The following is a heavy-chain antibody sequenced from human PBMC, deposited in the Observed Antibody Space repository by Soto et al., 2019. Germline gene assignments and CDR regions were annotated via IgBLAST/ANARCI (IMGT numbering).Heavy chain of an antibody. CDR3: ASVHCSNAWSHYCYGMDV. V-gene: IGHV3-23*01. Sequence: GGSLRLSCAASGFIFSSYAMTWVRQAPGQGLEWVSAISGSGGSTYYANTVKGRFTISRDNSKNTLYLQMNSLRAGDTAVYYCASVHCSNAWSHYCYGMDVWGQGTTVTVSS. D-gene: IGHD2-15*01. CDR1: GFIFSSYA. CDR2: ISGSGGST. J-gene: IGHJ6*02.